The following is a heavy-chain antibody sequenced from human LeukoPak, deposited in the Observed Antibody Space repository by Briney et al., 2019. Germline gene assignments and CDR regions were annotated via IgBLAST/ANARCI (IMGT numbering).Heavy chain of an antibody. CDR3: ARLLEYCSSTSCYVVDV. CDR2: IYYSGST. V-gene: IGHV4-39*07. D-gene: IGHD2-2*01. CDR1: GGSISSSSYY. Sequence: SETLSLTCTVSGGSISSSSYYWGWIRQPPGKGLEWFGSIYYSGSTYYNPSLKSRVTISVDTSKNQFSLKLSSVTAADTAVYYCARLLEYCSSTSCYVVDVWGKGTTVTVSS. J-gene: IGHJ6*04.